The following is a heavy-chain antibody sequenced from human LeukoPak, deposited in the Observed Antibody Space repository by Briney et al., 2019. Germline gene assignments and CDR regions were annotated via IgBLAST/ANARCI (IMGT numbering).Heavy chain of an antibody. D-gene: IGHD6-19*01. Sequence: PGRSLRLSCAASGFTFSSYSMNWVRQAPGKGLEWVSSISSSSSYIYYADSVKGRFTISRDNAKNSLYLQMNSLRAEDTAVYYCARDKAVASWYYGMDVWGQGTTVTVSS. J-gene: IGHJ6*02. CDR3: ARDKAVASWYYGMDV. CDR1: GFTFSSYS. V-gene: IGHV3-21*01. CDR2: ISSSSSYI.